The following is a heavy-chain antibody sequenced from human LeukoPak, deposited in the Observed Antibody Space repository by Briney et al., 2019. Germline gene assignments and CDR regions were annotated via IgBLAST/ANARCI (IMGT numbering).Heavy chain of an antibody. J-gene: IGHJ5*02. CDR1: GGSISSGDYY. Sequence: SETLSLTCTVSGGSISSGDYYWSWIRQPPGKGLEWIGYIYYSGSTYYNPSLKSRVTISVDTSKNQFSLKLSSVTAADTAVYYCARESLFGAVITKGTFDPWGQGTLVTVSS. V-gene: IGHV4-30-4*08. CDR3: ARESLFGAVITKGTFDP. D-gene: IGHD3-3*01. CDR2: IYYSGST.